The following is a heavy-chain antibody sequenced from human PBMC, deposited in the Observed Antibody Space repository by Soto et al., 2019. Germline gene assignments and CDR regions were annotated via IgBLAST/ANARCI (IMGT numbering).Heavy chain of an antibody. CDR2: FYSSGSI. V-gene: IGHV4-31*03. CDR3: ARMYSSGSGSFHP. Sequence: PSETLSLTCFVSGYSITAGGYYWSWIRHHPGKGLEWIGSFYSSGSIIYNPSLRSRVSISGDTSSNQFSMSLTSVTAADTDRYYCARMYSSGSGSFHPWGQGTLVTVSS. D-gene: IGHD6-19*01. CDR1: GYSITAGGYY. J-gene: IGHJ5*02.